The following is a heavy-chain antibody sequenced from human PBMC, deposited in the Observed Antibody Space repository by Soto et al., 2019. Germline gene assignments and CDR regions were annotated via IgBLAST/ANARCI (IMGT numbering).Heavy chain of an antibody. CDR1: GYTFTSYG. CDR2: ISAYNGNT. J-gene: IGHJ4*02. D-gene: IGHD6-6*01. V-gene: IGHV1-18*04. Sequence: ASVKVSCKASGYTFTSYGISWVRQAPGQGLEWMGWISAYNGNTNYAQKLQGRVTMTTDTSTSTAYLQWSSLKASDTAMYYCARQPIAARPGDYWGQGTLVTVSS. CDR3: ARQPIAARPGDY.